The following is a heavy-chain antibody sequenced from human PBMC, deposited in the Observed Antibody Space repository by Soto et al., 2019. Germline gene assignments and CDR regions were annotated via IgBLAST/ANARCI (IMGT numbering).Heavy chain of an antibody. V-gene: IGHV3-7*05. CDR2: IKQDGSEK. J-gene: IGHJ6*02. CDR3: ARVPYYDFWSGYYYYYGMDV. CDR1: GFTFSSYW. D-gene: IGHD3-3*01. Sequence: EVQLVESGGGLVQPGGSLRLSCAASGFTFSSYWMSWVRQAPGKGLEWVANIKQDGSEKYYVDSVKGRFTISRDNAKNSLYLQMNSLRAEDTAVYYCARVPYYDFWSGYYYYYGMDVWGQGTTVTVSS.